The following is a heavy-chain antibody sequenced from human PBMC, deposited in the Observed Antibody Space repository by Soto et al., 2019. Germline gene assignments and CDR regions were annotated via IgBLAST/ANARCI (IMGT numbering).Heavy chain of an antibody. V-gene: IGHV3-23*01. CDR2: ISRSGDYT. Sequence: EVQLLESGGGLVQPGGSLRLSCAASGSSFSAYAMNWVRQAPGKGLEWVSAISRSGDYTFYSDSVKGRFTISRDNSRNRVYMEMNSLRAEDTAVYYCAKGGFVVHYGMDVLGQGTTVSVSS. CDR1: GSSFSAYA. J-gene: IGHJ6*02. D-gene: IGHD2-15*01. CDR3: AKGGFVVHYGMDV.